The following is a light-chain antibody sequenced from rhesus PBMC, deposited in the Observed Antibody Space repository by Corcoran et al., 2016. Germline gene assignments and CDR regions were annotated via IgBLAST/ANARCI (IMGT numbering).Light chain of an antibody. V-gene: IGKV1-74*01. CDR3: QHGYGTPFT. CDR2: NAS. CDR1: ENVNNY. J-gene: IGKJ3*01. Sequence: DIQMTQSPSSLSASVGDRVTITCRASENVNNYLNWYQQKPGKAPKLLTDNASTLQSGVPSRFSGSVSGTDYTFTISSLQPEDVATYYCQHGYGTPFTFGPGTKLDIK.